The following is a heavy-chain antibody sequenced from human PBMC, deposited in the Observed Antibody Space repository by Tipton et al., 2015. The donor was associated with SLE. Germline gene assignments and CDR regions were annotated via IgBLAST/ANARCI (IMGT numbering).Heavy chain of an antibody. V-gene: IGHV3-30*02. CDR1: GFTFSNYD. CDR2: IRYDGTNK. Sequence: SGFTFSNYDMLWVRQVPGNGLEWVALIRYDGTNKYYADSVKGRFTISRDNSKNTLYMQMNSLKTEDTGVYYCAKDRGESQGFQHWGQGTLVTVSS. CDR3: AKDRGESQGFQH. D-gene: IGHD2-21*01. J-gene: IGHJ1*01.